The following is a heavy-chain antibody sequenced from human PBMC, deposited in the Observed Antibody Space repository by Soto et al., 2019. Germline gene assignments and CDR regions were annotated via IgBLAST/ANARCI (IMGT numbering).Heavy chain of an antibody. CDR1: GGTFSTYT. CDR3: AGDPDSHYNDSHASSYP. CDR2: IIPTIGII. D-gene: IGHD3-22*01. Sequence: QVQLVQSGAEVKKPGSSVKVSCKASGGTFSTYTITWVRQAPGQGLEWMGRIIPTIGIINYAQKFQGRVTITADKLTGTAYMELTRLRSDDTAVYYCAGDPDSHYNDSHASSYPWGQGTLVTVSS. V-gene: IGHV1-69*08. J-gene: IGHJ5*02.